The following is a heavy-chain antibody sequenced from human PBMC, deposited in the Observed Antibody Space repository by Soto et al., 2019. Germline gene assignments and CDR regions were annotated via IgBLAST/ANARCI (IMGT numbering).Heavy chain of an antibody. D-gene: IGHD3-16*01. V-gene: IGHV1-8*01. J-gene: IGHJ5*02. CDR1: GYSFTNND. CDR3: ARMATFGSLNWFDP. Sequence: QVQLVQSGAEVREPGASVKVSCKASGYSFTNNDVSWVRQATGQGLEWMGWMNPGSGDTGYAQKFQGRVTMTRDISNATAYMALSSLRSDDTAIYYCARMATFGSLNWFDPWGQGTLVNVSS. CDR2: MNPGSGDT.